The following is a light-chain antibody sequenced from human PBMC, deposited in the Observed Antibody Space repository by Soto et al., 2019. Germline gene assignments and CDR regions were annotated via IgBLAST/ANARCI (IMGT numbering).Light chain of an antibody. CDR1: RTDIGDSNF. CDR3: ASFRSGTILV. Sequence: QSALTQPASVSGSPGQSVTISCTGPRTDIGDSNFISWYRQSPGKAPRLLIYEVNNRPSGVSRRFSGSKAGNTASLTISGLLEDDEADYFCASFRSGTILVFGSGTKLTVL. CDR2: EVN. J-gene: IGLJ1*01. V-gene: IGLV2-14*01.